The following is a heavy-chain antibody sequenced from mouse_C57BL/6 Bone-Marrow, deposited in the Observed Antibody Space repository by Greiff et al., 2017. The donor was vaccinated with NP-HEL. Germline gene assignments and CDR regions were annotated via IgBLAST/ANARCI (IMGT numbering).Heavy chain of an antibody. J-gene: IGHJ2*01. CDR2: IYPRSGNT. D-gene: IGHD4-1*01. Sequence: VKLQESGAELARPGASVKLSCKASGYTFTSYGISWVKQRTGQGLEWIGEIYPRSGNTYYNEKFKGKATLTADKSSSTAYMELRSLTSEDSAVYFCAREGELGRDFDYWGQGTTLTVSS. V-gene: IGHV1-81*01. CDR3: AREGELGRDFDY. CDR1: GYTFTSYG.